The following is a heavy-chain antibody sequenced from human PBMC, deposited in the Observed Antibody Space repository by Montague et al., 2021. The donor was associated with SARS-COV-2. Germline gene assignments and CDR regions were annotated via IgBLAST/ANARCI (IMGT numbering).Heavy chain of an antibody. V-gene: IGHV2-5*02. CDR3: ARHTYDILTGYDYGMDV. J-gene: IGHJ6*02. Sequence: PALVKPTQTLTLTCTFSGFSLTTSRVGVGWIRQPPGKPLEWLALIYWDDDKRYSPSLKSRLTITTDTSKNQVVLTMTTMDPVDTATYYCARHTYDILTGYDYGMDVWGQGTTVTVSS. CDR1: GFSLTTSRVG. D-gene: IGHD3-9*01. CDR2: IYWDDDK.